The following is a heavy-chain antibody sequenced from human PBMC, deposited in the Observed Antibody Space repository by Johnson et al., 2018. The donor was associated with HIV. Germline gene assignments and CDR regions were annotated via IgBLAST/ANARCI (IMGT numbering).Heavy chain of an antibody. CDR1: GFSFSSYG. V-gene: IGHV3-33*01. J-gene: IGHJ3*02. D-gene: IGHD1-26*01. Sequence: QVQLVESGGGVVQPGRSLRLSCAASGFSFSSYGMHWVRQAPGKGLEWVAFIRNDGSNTYYVDSVKGRFTISRDNSKNTLYLQMNSLRGEDTAVYYCARGLELYLDLGWDDAFDIWGQGTMVTVSS. CDR3: ARGLELYLDLGWDDAFDI. CDR2: IRNDGSNT.